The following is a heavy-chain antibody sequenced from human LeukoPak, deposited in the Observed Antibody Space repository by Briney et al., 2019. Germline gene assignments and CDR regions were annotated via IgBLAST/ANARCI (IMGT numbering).Heavy chain of an antibody. Sequence: GGPLRLSCAASGFTFTSYTMNWVRQAPGKGLEWVSYITSSSSTIYYADSGKGRFTMSRDNAENSLYLQMNSLRAEDTAVYYCARNFDSWGQGTLVTVSS. D-gene: IGHD2/OR15-2a*01. CDR2: ITSSSSTI. V-gene: IGHV3-48*01. J-gene: IGHJ4*02. CDR3: ARNFDS. CDR1: GFTFTSYT.